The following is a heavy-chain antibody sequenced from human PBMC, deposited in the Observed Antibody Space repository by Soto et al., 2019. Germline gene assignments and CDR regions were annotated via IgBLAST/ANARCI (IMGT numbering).Heavy chain of an antibody. CDR2: ISSGRSST. CDR1: GFTLSDYY. CDR3: ARVAPPQDY. J-gene: IGHJ4*02. V-gene: IGHV3-11*05. Sequence: GGSLRLSCAASGFTLSDYYMSWIRQAPGKGLEWVSYISSGRSSTNYADSVKGRFTISRDSAKNSLYLQMNSLRAEDTAVYYCARVAPPQDYWGQGTPVTVSS.